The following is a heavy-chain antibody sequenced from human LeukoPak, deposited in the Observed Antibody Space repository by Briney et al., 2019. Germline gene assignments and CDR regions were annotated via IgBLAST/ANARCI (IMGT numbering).Heavy chain of an antibody. J-gene: IGHJ5*02. D-gene: IGHD3-10*01. V-gene: IGHV4-34*01. CDR3: ARGPDSGGHFAWFDP. CDR1: GGSFSGFY. CDR2: INHSGST. Sequence: SETLSLTCAVYGGSFSGFYWSWVRQPPGKGLEWIGEINHSGSTHYNPSFKSRVTILVDTSRNQFSLKLTSVTAADTAVYYCARGPDSGGHFAWFDPWGQGTLVTVSS.